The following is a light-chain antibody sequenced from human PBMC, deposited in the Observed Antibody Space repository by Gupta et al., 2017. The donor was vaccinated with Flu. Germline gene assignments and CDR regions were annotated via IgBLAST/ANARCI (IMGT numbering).Light chain of an antibody. CDR1: SSNIGSNS. Sequence: QSVLTQPPSASGTPGQRVTISCSGSSSNIGSNSVNWYQQFPRTAPRLLIYSNNRRPSGVPDRFSGYKSGTSASPAISGLQPEDEADDYCATLDDSRSGPVFGGGTRVTVL. CDR3: ATLDDSRSGPV. CDR2: SNN. V-gene: IGLV1-44*01. J-gene: IGLJ2*01.